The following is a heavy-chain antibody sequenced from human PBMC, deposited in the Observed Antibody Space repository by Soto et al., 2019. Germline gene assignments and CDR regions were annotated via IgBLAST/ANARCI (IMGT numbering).Heavy chain of an antibody. CDR3: ALREASYDFWSGYYTPRFDY. Sequence: QVQLQESGPGLVKPSQTLSLTCTVSGGSISSGGYYWSWIRQHPGKGLEWIGYIYYSGSTYYNPSLKSRVTISVDTSKNQFSLKLSSVTAADTAVYYCALREASYDFWSGYYTPRFDYWGQGTLVTVSS. CDR2: IYYSGST. CDR1: GGSISSGGYY. V-gene: IGHV4-31*03. D-gene: IGHD3-3*01. J-gene: IGHJ4*02.